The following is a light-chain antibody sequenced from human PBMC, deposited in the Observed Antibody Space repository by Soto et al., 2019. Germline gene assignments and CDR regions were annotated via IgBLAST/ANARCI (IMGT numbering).Light chain of an antibody. CDR2: EVT. CDR1: SSDVGGYNY. CDR3: SSYTTSSTRVV. Sequence: QSALTLPASVSGSPGQSITISCTGTSSDVGGYNYVSWYQQHPGKAPKLMLYEVTNRPSGISHRFSGSKSGNTASLTISGLQAEDEADYYCSSYTTSSTRVVFGGGTKLTVL. V-gene: IGLV2-14*01. J-gene: IGLJ2*01.